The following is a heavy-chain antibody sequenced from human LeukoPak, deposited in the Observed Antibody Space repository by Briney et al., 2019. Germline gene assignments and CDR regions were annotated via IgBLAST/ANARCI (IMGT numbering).Heavy chain of an antibody. CDR2: ISSSSSYI. Sequence: GGSLRLSCAASGFTFSSYSMNWVRQAPGKGLEWVSSISSSSSYIYYADSVKGRFTISRDNAKNSLYLQMNSLRAEDTAVYYCARDRATMVRGVSLFDYRGQGTLVTVSS. J-gene: IGHJ4*02. V-gene: IGHV3-21*01. CDR1: GFTFSSYS. CDR3: ARDRATMVRGVSLFDY. D-gene: IGHD3-10*01.